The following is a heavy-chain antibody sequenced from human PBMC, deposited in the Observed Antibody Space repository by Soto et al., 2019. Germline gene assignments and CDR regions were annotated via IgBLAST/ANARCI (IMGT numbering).Heavy chain of an antibody. CDR3: AIDHSRYGDYPDY. D-gene: IGHD4-17*01. V-gene: IGHV3-30-3*01. J-gene: IGHJ4*02. CDR1: GFTFSSYA. CDR2: ISYDGSNK. Sequence: QVQLVESGGGVVQPGRSLRLSCAASGFTFSSYAMHWVRQAPGKGLEWVAVISYDGSNKYYADSVKGRFTISRDNSKNTLDLHMNSLRAEDTAVYYCAIDHSRYGDYPDYLGQGTLVTVSS.